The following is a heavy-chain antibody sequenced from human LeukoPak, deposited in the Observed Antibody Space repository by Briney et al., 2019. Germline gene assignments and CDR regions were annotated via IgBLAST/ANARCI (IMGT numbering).Heavy chain of an antibody. CDR3: ARDHAADIVATGEDY. D-gene: IGHD5-12*01. CDR1: GFTSSSYA. Sequence: GGSLRLSCAASGFTSSSYAMSWVRQAPGKGLEWVSGISGSGGGTYYADSVKGRFTISRDNSKNTLYLQMNSLRGEDTAVYYCARDHAADIVATGEDYWGQGTLVTVSS. CDR2: ISGSGGGT. J-gene: IGHJ4*02. V-gene: IGHV3-23*01.